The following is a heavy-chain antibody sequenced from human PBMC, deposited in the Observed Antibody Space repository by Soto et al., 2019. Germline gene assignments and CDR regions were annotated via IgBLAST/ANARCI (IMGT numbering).Heavy chain of an antibody. CDR1: GYTFTSYA. CDR3: ARVSGISVAEI. Sequence: QVQLVQSGAEVKKPGASVKVSCKASGYTFTSYAMHWVRQAPGQRLEWMGWINAGNGNTKYSQKFRGRVTITRYAAASTAYMELSSLSAEDTAVYYCARVSGISVAEIWGQGTLVTVSS. D-gene: IGHD6-19*01. J-gene: IGHJ4*02. CDR2: INAGNGNT. V-gene: IGHV1-3*01.